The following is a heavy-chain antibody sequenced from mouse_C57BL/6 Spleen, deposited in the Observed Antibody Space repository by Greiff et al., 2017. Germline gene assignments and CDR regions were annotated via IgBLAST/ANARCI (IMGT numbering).Heavy chain of an antibody. CDR1: GYSITSGYY. Sequence: VQLQQSGPGLVKPSQSLSLTCSVTGYSITSGYYWNWIRQFPGNKLEWMGYISYDGSNNYNPSLKNRISITRDTSKNQFFLKLNSVTTEDTATYYCARVIYYDYDGYAMDYWGQGTSVTVSS. J-gene: IGHJ4*01. CDR3: ARVIYYDYDGYAMDY. V-gene: IGHV3-6*01. CDR2: ISYDGSN. D-gene: IGHD2-4*01.